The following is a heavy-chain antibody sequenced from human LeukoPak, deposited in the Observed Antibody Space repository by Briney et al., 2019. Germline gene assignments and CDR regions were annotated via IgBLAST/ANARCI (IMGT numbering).Heavy chain of an antibody. Sequence: GGSLRLSCAASGFTFSSYWMHWVRQAPGKGLVWVSRINSDGSSTSYADSVKGRFTISRDNAKNTLYLQMNSLRAEDTAVYYCARKRSSSRYDGLDHWGQGTLVTVSS. CDR1: GFTFSSYW. CDR2: INSDGSST. J-gene: IGHJ4*02. D-gene: IGHD6-13*01. V-gene: IGHV3-74*01. CDR3: ARKRSSSRYDGLDH.